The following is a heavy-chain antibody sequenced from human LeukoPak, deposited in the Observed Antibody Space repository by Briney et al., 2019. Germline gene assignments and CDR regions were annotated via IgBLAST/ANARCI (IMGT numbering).Heavy chain of an antibody. J-gene: IGHJ1*01. CDR3: ARNDYGGNSGYFQH. CDR2: IIPIFGTA. CDR1: GGTFSSYA. V-gene: IGHV1-69*13. D-gene: IGHD4-23*01. Sequence: SVKISCKASGGTFSSYAISWVRQAPGQGLEWMGGIIPIFGTANYAQKFQGRVTITADESTSTAYMELSSLRSEDTAVYYCARNDYGGNSGYFQHWGQGTLVTVSS.